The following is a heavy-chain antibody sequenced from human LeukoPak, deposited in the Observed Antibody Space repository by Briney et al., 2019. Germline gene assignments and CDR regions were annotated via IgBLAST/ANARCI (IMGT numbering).Heavy chain of an antibody. V-gene: IGHV4-34*01. J-gene: IGHJ2*01. CDR3: ARGSGMATTPHWYFDL. Sequence: SETLSRTCAVYGGSFSGYYWSWIRQPPGKGLELIGEINHSGSNNYNPSLKSRVTISVDTSKNQFSQKLGSVTAADTAVYYCARGSGMATTPHWYFDLWGRGTLVTVSS. CDR2: INHSGSN. CDR1: GGSFSGYY. D-gene: IGHD5-24*01.